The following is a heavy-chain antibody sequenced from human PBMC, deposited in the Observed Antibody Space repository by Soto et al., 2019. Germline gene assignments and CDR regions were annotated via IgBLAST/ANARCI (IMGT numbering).Heavy chain of an antibody. D-gene: IGHD1-26*01. V-gene: IGHV3-33*01. CDR3: AGGGIGGIVVRWYLDY. Sequence: QEQLLESGGGVVQPGTSLRLSCAVPGGIFHGYGMHWVRQAPGKGLEWVAIIRFDGSNEEYADSVKGRFTISRDNSKNTLYLQMNNLGAEDTAALYCAGGGIGGIVVRWYLDYSGRSTVVTVAA. CDR2: IRFDGSNE. CDR1: GGIFHGYG. J-gene: IGHJ4*02.